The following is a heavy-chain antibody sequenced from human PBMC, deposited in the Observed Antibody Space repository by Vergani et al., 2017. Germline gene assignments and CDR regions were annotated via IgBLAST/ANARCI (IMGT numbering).Heavy chain of an antibody. CDR1: GFTFSDYY. J-gene: IGHJ5*02. D-gene: IGHD3-10*01. CDR3: AKQLSSYDYYGSGSPREHP. Sequence: QVQLVESGGGLVKPGGSLRLSCAASGFTFSDYYMSWIRQAPGKGLEWVSYISSSGSTIYYADSVKGRFTISRDNAKNSLYLQMNSLRAEDTAVYYCAKQLSSYDYYGSGSPREHPWGQGTLVTVSS. V-gene: IGHV3-11*01. CDR2: ISSSGSTI.